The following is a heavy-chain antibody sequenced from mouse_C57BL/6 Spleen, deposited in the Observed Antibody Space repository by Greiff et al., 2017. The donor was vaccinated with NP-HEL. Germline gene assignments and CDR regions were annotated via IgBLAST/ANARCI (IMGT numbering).Heavy chain of an antibody. Sequence: LQESGAELVRPGASVTLSCKASGYTFTDYEMHWVKQTPVHGLEWIGAIDPETGGTAYNQKFKGKAILTADKSSSTAYMELRSLTSEDSAVYYCTRDWYYGSSQFAYWGQGTLVTVSA. D-gene: IGHD1-1*01. CDR2: IDPETGGT. CDR1: GYTFTDYE. J-gene: IGHJ3*01. V-gene: IGHV1-15*01. CDR3: TRDWYYGSSQFAY.